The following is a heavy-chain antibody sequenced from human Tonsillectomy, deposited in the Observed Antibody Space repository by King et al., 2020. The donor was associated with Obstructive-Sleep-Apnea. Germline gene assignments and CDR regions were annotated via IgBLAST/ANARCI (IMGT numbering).Heavy chain of an antibody. CDR2: IYYSGNT. CDR3: ARHRGVEDYGGYGDYFDY. V-gene: IGHV4-59*08. Sequence: VQLQESGPGLVKPSETLSLTCTVSGGSISNYYWSWIRQPPGKGLEWIGYIYYSGNTNFNPSLKSRVTISSDTSKIQFSLRLGSVTAADTAVYYCARHRGVEDYGGYGDYFDYWGQGTLVTVSS. CDR1: GGSISNYY. J-gene: IGHJ4*02. D-gene: IGHD5-12*01.